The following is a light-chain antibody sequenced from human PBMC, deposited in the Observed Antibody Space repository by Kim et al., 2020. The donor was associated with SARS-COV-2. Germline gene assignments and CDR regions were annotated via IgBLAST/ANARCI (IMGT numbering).Light chain of an antibody. V-gene: IGLV1-44*01. J-gene: IGLJ1*01. Sequence: GQRVTLSGSGSSSNIGSNSVYWYQQLPGTAPKLIISTNNQRPSGVPDRCSGSKSGTSASLAISGLQSDDEADYYCAAWDDSLNGYVFGTGTKVTVL. CDR1: SSNIGSNS. CDR2: TNN. CDR3: AAWDDSLNGYV.